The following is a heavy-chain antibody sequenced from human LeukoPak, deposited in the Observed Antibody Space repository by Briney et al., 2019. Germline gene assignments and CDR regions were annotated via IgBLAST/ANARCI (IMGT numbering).Heavy chain of an antibody. CDR2: IKPNSGDT. J-gene: IGHJ6*03. CDR1: GYTFTGYY. CDR3: VTGRTIFYYYMDV. Sequence: ASVKVSCKASGYTFTGYYMHWVRQAPGQGLEWMGWIKPNSGDTKYALKFQGRVTMTRDTSISTVYMELSRLRFDDTAVYYCVTGRTIFYYYMDVWGKGTTVTISS. V-gene: IGHV1-2*02. D-gene: IGHD3-3*02.